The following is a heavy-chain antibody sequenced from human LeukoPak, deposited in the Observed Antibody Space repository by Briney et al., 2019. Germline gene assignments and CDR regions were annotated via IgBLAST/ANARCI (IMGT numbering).Heavy chain of an antibody. CDR3: GRERYYYDSTSEGNY. J-gene: IGHJ4*02. D-gene: IGHD3-22*01. CDR2: IYYSGNT. CDR1: GGSISSSSYY. Sequence: SETLSLTCTVSGGSISSSSYYWGWIRQPPGKGLEWIGSIYYSGNTYYNPSLKSRVTISVDTSKNQFSLKLSSVTAADTAVYYRGRERYYYDSTSEGNYWGQGTLVTVSS. V-gene: IGHV4-39*01.